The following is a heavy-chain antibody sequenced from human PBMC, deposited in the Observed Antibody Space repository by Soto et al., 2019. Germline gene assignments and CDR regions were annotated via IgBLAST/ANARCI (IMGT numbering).Heavy chain of an antibody. CDR3: VTSGPFVY. CDR1: GGSISSSSYY. J-gene: IGHJ4*02. V-gene: IGHV4-39*01. Sequence: KTSETLSLTCTVSGGSISSSSYYWGWIRQPPGKGLEWIGSIYYSGSTYYNQSLKSRVTISVDTSKNQFSLKLSSVTAADTAVYYCVTSGPFVYWGQGTLVTVSS. CDR2: IYYSGST.